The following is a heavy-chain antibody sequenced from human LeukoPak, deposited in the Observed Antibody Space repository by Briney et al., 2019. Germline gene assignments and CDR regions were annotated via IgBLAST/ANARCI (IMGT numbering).Heavy chain of an antibody. CDR3: ARGWNTTPRSGFDI. CDR1: EFMFSSYS. Sequence: GGSLRLSCAVSEFMFSSYSMNWVRQAPGKGLEWVAYISSSSHHIYYTDAVKGRFNISRDNAKNTLFLQMNSLGAEDTALYYCARGWNTTPRSGFDIWGLGTMVTVSS. V-gene: IGHV3-21*01. J-gene: IGHJ3*02. CDR2: ISSSSHHI. D-gene: IGHD1/OR15-1a*01.